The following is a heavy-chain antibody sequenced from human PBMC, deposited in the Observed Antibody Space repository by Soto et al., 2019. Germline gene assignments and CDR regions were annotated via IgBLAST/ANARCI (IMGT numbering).Heavy chain of an antibody. V-gene: IGHV4-39*01. CDR2: IYYSGST. J-gene: IGHJ5*02. CDR3: ARHFAGWGFP. D-gene: IGHD3-10*01. Sequence: SETLSLTCTVSGGSISSSSYYWGWIRQPPGKGLEWIGSIYYSGSTYYNPSLKSRVTISVDTSKNQFSLKLSSVTAADTAVYYCARHFAGWGFPWGQGTLVTVSS. CDR1: GGSISSSSYY.